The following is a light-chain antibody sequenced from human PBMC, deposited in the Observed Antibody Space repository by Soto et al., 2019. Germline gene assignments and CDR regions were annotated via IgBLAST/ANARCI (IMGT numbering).Light chain of an antibody. Sequence: DIQMTQSPSTLSASVGYRVTITCRASQTISSWLAWYQQKPGKAPKLLIYKASSLESGVPSRFSGSGSGTEFTLTISSLQPDDFAPYYCQQYNSYSGTFGQGAKVDIK. CDR3: QQYNSYSGT. CDR2: KAS. J-gene: IGKJ1*01. CDR1: QTISSW. V-gene: IGKV1-5*03.